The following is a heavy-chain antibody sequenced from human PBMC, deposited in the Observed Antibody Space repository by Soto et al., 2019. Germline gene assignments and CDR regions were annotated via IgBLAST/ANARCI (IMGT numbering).Heavy chain of an antibody. Sequence: QVQLVESGGGVVQPGRSLRLSCAASGFTFSSYGMHWVRQAPGKGLEWVAVISYDGSNKYYADSVKGRFTISRDNSKNPLDPQMNSLRAEDTAVYYCEKDSPYSSSWYNKYYYYYYGMDVWGQGTTVTVSS. CDR1: GFTFSSYG. CDR2: ISYDGSNK. CDR3: EKDSPYSSSWYNKYYYYYYGMDV. D-gene: IGHD6-13*01. J-gene: IGHJ6*02. V-gene: IGHV3-30*18.